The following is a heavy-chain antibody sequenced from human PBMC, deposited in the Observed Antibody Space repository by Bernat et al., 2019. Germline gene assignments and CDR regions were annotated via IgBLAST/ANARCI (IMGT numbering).Heavy chain of an antibody. V-gene: IGHV3-30*01. D-gene: IGHD3-16*01. CDR1: GFTFSSYA. CDR3: ARDQRLGDYIWGSDAFDI. CDR2: ISYDGSNK. J-gene: IGHJ3*02. Sequence: QVQLVESGGGVVQPGRSLRLSCAASGFTFSSYAMHWVRQAPGKGLEWVAVISYDGSNKYYADSVKGRFTISRDNSKNTLYLQMNSLRAEDTAVYYCARDQRLGDYIWGSDAFDIWGQGTMVTVSS.